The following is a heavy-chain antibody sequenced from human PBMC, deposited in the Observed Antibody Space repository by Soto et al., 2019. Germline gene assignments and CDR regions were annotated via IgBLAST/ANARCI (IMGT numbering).Heavy chain of an antibody. CDR3: ARDGYSSSWHAGWFDP. D-gene: IGHD6-13*01. CDR1: GGSISSYY. Sequence: QVQLQESGPGLVKPSETLSLTCTVSGGSISSYYWSWIRQPPGKGLEWIGYIYYSGSTNYNPSLKSRFTISVDTSKNQFALKLSSVTAADTAVYYWARDGYSSSWHAGWFDPWGQGTLVTVSS. CDR2: IYYSGST. J-gene: IGHJ5*02. V-gene: IGHV4-59*01.